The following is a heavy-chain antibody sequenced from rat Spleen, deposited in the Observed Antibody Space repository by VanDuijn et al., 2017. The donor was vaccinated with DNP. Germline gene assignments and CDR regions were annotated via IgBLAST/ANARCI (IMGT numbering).Heavy chain of an antibody. J-gene: IGHJ2*01. CDR3: VREPILQPFDY. Sequence: QVQLKESGPGLVQPSQTLSLTCTVSGFSLTSYNVHWVRQPTGKGLEWMGMIWTNGRTDHNSARKSLLSITRDTSTSQLFLKMNSLQTEDIGTYCCVREPILQPFDYWGQGVMVTVSS. D-gene: IGHD1-1*01. CDR1: GFSLTSYN. V-gene: IGHV2-30*01. CDR2: IWTNGRT.